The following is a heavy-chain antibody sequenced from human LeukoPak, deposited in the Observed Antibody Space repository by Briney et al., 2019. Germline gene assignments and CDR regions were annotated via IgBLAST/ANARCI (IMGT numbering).Heavy chain of an antibody. D-gene: IGHD6-19*01. CDR3: ARGDSSGWYQGAYSY. CDR1: GGSISSYY. Sequence: SETLSLTCTVSGGSISSYYWSWIRQPPGKGLEWIGYIYYTGSTNYNPSLKSRVTISVDTSKNQFSLRLSSVTTADTAVYYCARGDSSGWYQGAYSYWGQGTLVTVSS. J-gene: IGHJ4*02. CDR2: IYYTGST. V-gene: IGHV4-59*01.